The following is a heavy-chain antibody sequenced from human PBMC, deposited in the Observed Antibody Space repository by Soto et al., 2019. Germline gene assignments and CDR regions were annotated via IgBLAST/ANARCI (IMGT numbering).Heavy chain of an antibody. V-gene: IGHV3-11*01. CDR3: VRISVRPRAIRTAPGRWYFDL. CDR2: ISTSGSTL. D-gene: IGHD1-1*01. CDR1: GFSFSDYY. Sequence: QVQLVESGVGLVKPGGSLRLSCAASGFSFSDYYMSWIRQAPGKGLEWISYISTSGSTLFYADSVKGRFTISRDNARNSLYLQISSLRAEDTAVYYCVRISVRPRAIRTAPGRWYFDLWGRGALATVSS. J-gene: IGHJ2*01.